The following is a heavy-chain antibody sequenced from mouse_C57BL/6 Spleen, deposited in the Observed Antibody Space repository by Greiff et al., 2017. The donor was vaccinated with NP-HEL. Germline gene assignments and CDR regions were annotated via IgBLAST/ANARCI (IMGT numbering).Heavy chain of an antibody. CDR1: GFTFSDYY. J-gene: IGHJ4*01. CDR3: ARIYYGYDEAMDY. CDR2: INYDGSST. V-gene: IGHV5-16*01. D-gene: IGHD2-2*01. Sequence: VQLVESEGGLVQPGSSMKLSCTASGFTFSDYYMAWVRQVPEKGLEWVANINYDGSSTYYLDSLKSRFIISRDNAKNILYLQMSSLKSEDTATYYCARIYYGYDEAMDYWGQGTSVTVSS.